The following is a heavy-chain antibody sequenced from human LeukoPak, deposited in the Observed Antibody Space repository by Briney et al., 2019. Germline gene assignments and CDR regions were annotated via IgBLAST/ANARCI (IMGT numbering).Heavy chain of an antibody. CDR1: GFTFSSYA. Sequence: GGSLRLSCAASGFTFSSYAMSWVRQAPGKGLEWVSGISGDGDSTYYADSVKGRFTISRDNSKNTLYLQMNSLRAEDTAVYYCARARIAAPNWFDPWGQGTLVTVSS. D-gene: IGHD6-13*01. J-gene: IGHJ5*02. CDR2: ISGDGDST. V-gene: IGHV3-23*01. CDR3: ARARIAAPNWFDP.